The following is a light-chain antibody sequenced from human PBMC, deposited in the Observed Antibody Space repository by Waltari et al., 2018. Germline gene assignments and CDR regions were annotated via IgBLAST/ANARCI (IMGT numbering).Light chain of an antibody. Sequence: ETILTQSPSTLSVSPGERATLSCRASQTVSSNLAWYQQKPGQAPRLLIYGASTRAAGIPARFSGSGSGTQFTLTINSLQSEEFAVYYCQQYNNWPPWTFGQGTKVEIK. V-gene: IGKV3-15*01. CDR3: QQYNNWPPWT. J-gene: IGKJ1*01. CDR1: QTVSSN. CDR2: GAS.